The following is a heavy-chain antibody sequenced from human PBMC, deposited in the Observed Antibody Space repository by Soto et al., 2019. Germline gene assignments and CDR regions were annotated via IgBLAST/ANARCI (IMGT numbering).Heavy chain of an antibody. CDR3: ASLRGYSYGTRG. Sequence: QVQLQQWGAGLLKPSETLSLTCAVYGGSFSGYYWSWIRQPPGTGLEWIGEINHSGSTNYNPSLKSRVTISVDTSKNQFSRKLSSVTAADTAVYYCASLRGYSYGTRGWGQGTLVTVSS. V-gene: IGHV4-34*01. CDR2: INHSGST. D-gene: IGHD5-18*01. J-gene: IGHJ4*02. CDR1: GGSFSGYY.